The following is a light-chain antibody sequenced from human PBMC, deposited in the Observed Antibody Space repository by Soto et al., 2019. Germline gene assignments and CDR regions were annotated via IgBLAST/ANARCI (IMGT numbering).Light chain of an antibody. V-gene: IGKV3-11*01. Sequence: EIVLTQSPATLSLSPGEKATLSCRASQSVSSYLAWDQQKPGQAPRLLIYDASNRATGIPARFSGSGCGTDFTLTISRLEPEDFAVYYCQQRSNWPLTFGGGTKVEIK. CDR3: QQRSNWPLT. CDR1: QSVSSY. J-gene: IGKJ4*01. CDR2: DAS.